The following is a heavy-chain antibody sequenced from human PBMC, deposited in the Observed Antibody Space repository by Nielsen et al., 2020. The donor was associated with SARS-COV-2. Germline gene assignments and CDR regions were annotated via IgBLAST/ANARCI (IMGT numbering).Heavy chain of an antibody. J-gene: IGHJ5*02. CDR3: ARQQKSPGINKARVWFDP. CDR2: IYYSGST. V-gene: IGHV4-59*08. D-gene: IGHD1-14*01. Sequence: GSLRLSCTVSGGSISSYYWSWIRQPPGKGLEWIGYIYYSGSTNYNPSLKSRVTISVDTSKNQFSLKLSSVTAADTAVYYCARQQKSPGINKARVWFDPWGQGTLVTVSS. CDR1: GGSISSYY.